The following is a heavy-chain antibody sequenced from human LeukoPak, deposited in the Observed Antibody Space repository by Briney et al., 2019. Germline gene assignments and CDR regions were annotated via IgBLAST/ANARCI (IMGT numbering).Heavy chain of an antibody. V-gene: IGHV1-18*01. D-gene: IGHD5-24*01. Sequence: GASVKVSCKASDYPFTSYGISWLRQPPGQGLGWMGWISTYTGNTKYTQKLQGRVTMTADTSTRTAYMELRSLTSDDTAIYYCARGWIEMPTVYFDYWGQGTLVSVSS. CDR2: ISTYTGNT. CDR3: ARGWIEMPTVYFDY. J-gene: IGHJ4*02. CDR1: DYPFTSYG.